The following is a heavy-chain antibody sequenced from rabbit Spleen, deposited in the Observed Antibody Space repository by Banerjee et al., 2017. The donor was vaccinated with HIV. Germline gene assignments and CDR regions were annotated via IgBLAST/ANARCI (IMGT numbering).Heavy chain of an antibody. D-gene: IGHD6-1*01. J-gene: IGHJ4*01. CDR1: GFSFSSGYY. CDR3: ARTYENNNGAYGL. V-gene: IGHV1S45*01. CDR2: IGTGSGTT. Sequence: QEQLEESGGGLVKPGASLTLTCKASGFSFSSGYYMSWVRQAPGKGLEWIGCIGTGSGTTWFANWAKGRFTISKTSSTTVTLQMTSLTAADTATYFCARTYENNNGAYGLWGPGTLVTVS.